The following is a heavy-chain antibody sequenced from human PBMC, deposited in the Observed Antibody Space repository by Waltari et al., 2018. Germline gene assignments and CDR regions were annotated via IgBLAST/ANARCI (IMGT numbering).Heavy chain of an antibody. CDR2: INHSGST. Sequence: QVQLQQWGAGLLKPSETLSLTCAVYGGSFSGYYWSWIRQPPGKGLEWIGEINHSGSTNYNPSLKSRVTISVGTSKNQFSLKLSSVTAADTAVYYCAGGSGSLDAFDIWGQGTMVTVSS. D-gene: IGHD1-26*01. CDR1: GGSFSGYY. J-gene: IGHJ3*02. V-gene: IGHV4-34*01. CDR3: AGGSGSLDAFDI.